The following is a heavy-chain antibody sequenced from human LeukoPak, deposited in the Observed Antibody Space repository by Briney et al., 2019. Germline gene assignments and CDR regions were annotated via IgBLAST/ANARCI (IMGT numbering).Heavy chain of an antibody. V-gene: IGHV4-59*12. CDR1: GGSISSYY. D-gene: IGHD2-2*01. CDR3: ARGKYCSSTSCPRYFDY. Sequence: SETLSLTCTVSGGSISSYYWSWIRQPPGRGLEWIGYIYYSGSTNYNPSLKSRVTISVDTSKNQFSLKLSSVTAADTAVYYCARGKYCSSTSCPRYFDYWGQGTLVTVSS. J-gene: IGHJ4*02. CDR2: IYYSGST.